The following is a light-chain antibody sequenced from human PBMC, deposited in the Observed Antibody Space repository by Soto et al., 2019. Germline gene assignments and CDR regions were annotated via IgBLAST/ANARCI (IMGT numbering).Light chain of an antibody. CDR1: QSVSSSY. V-gene: IGKV3-20*01. CDR2: GVS. CDR3: QHYGRSPLT. Sequence: EIVLTQSPGTLSLSPGERATLSCRARQSVSSSYLAWYHQKPGQAPRLLIYGVSSRTTGIPDRFSGSASGRYFTLTISRLEPEDFAVYYCQHYGRSPLTFGGGTKVEIK. J-gene: IGKJ4*01.